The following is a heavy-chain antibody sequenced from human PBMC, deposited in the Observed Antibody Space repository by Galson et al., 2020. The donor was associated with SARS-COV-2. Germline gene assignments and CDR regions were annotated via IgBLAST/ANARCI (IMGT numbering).Heavy chain of an antibody. J-gene: IGHJ4*02. D-gene: IGHD3-22*01. CDR2: ISGSGGRT. Sequence: GESLKISCAASGFTFRSSALRWVRPAPGQRLELVSAISGSGGRTYYADSVKGRFTISRDNSKNTLYLQMNSLRAEDTAVYYCSKMTKYYDSSGYYYSYYFDYWGQGTVVTVSS. CDR3: SKMTKYYDSSGYYYSYYFDY. CDR1: GFTFRSSA. V-gene: IGHV3-23*01.